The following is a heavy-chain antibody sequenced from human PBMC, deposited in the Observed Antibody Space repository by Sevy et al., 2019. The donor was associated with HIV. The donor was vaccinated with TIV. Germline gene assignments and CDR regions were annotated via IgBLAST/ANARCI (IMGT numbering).Heavy chain of an antibody. Sequence: ASVKVSCKASGYTFTGYYMHWVRQAPGQGLEWMGWINPNSGGTNYAQKFQGWVTMTRDTSISTAYMGLSRLRSDDTAVYYCARSKMGYCSSTSCYDGDAFDIWGQGTMVTVSS. CDR3: ARSKMGYCSSTSCYDGDAFDI. CDR2: INPNSGGT. J-gene: IGHJ3*02. CDR1: GYTFTGYY. V-gene: IGHV1-2*04. D-gene: IGHD2-2*01.